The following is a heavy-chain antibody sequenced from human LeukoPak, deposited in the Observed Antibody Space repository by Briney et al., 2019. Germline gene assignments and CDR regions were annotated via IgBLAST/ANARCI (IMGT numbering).Heavy chain of an antibody. D-gene: IGHD3-22*01. CDR2: INPSGGST. CDR1: GYTFTSYY. V-gene: IGHV1-46*01. J-gene: IGHJ4*02. CDR3: ARDGYYYDSSGFFDY. Sequence: ASVTVSCKASGYTFTSYYMHWVRQAPGQGLEWMGVINPSGGSTSYAQKFQGRVTMTRDTSTSTVYMELSSLRSEDTAVYYCARDGYYYDSSGFFDYWGQGTLVTVSS.